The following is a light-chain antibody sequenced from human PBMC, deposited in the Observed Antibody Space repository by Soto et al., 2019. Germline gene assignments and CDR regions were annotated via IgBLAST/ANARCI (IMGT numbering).Light chain of an antibody. V-gene: IGLV1-44*01. CDR2: SSN. Sequence: QSVLTQPPSASGTPGQRSTISCSGSSSNIGHNSVNWYQQLPGTAPKLLIYSSNQRPSGVPDRFSGSKSGTSASLAISGLQSGDEAHYYCAAWDDSLNGVVFGGGTKVTVL. J-gene: IGLJ3*02. CDR3: AAWDDSLNGVV. CDR1: SSNIGHNS.